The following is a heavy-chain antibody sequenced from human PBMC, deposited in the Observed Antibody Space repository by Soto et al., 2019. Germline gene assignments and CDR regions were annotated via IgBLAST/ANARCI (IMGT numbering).Heavy chain of an antibody. CDR1: GFTFSSYA. CDR3: AKDMGSGYYYYYGMDV. Sequence: GGSLRLSCAASGFTFSSYAMSWVRQAPGKGLEWVSAISGSGGSTYYADSVKGRFTISRDNSKNTLYLQMNSLRAEDTAVYYCAKDMGSGYYYYYGMDVWGQGTTVTVSS. J-gene: IGHJ6*02. D-gene: IGHD3-22*01. CDR2: ISGSGGST. V-gene: IGHV3-23*01.